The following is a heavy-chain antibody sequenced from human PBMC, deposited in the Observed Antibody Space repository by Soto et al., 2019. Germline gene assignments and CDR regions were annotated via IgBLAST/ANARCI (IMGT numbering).Heavy chain of an antibody. V-gene: IGHV1-46*01. Sequence: QVQLVQSGAEVKKPGASVKLSCRTSGYTFTHYYIHWVRQAPGQGLEWLGIINPASGSTNYAQDFQGRVTLTMDTSTTTVYMDLSVLRAEDTAIFYCARDLAAGDHWCQGNLVTVSS. CDR3: ARDLAAGDH. D-gene: IGHD6-13*01. J-gene: IGHJ4*02. CDR1: GYTFTHYY. CDR2: INPASGST.